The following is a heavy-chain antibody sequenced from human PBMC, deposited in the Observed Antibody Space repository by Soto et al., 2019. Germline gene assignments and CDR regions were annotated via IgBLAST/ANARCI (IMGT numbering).Heavy chain of an antibody. V-gene: IGHV1-24*01. J-gene: IGHJ6*02. CDR1: RYTLTELS. Sequence: ASVKVSCKVSRYTLTELSMHWVRQAPGKGLEWMGGFDPEDGETIYAQKFQGRVTMTEDTSTDTAYMELSSLRSEDTAVYYCATVAVITFEGVIATDYYGMDVWGQGTTVTVSS. D-gene: IGHD3-16*02. CDR2: FDPEDGET. CDR3: ATVAVITFEGVIATDYYGMDV.